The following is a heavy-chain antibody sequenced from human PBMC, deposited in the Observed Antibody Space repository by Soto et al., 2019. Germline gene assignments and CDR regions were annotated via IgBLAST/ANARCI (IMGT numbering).Heavy chain of an antibody. J-gene: IGHJ6*02. Sequence: SATLSLTCGVAGGSISSSNWWSWVRQPPWKGLEWIGEIYHSGSTNYNPSLKSRVAISVDKSKNQFSLKLSSVTAADTAVYYCARLNSSPRGYYYYGMDVWGQGTTVTVSS. D-gene: IGHD6-13*01. V-gene: IGHV4-4*02. CDR2: IYHSGST. CDR1: GGSISSSNW. CDR3: ARLNSSPRGYYYYGMDV.